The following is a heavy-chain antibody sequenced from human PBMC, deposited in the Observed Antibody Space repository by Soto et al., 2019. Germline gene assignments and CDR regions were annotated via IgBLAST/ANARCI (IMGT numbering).Heavy chain of an antibody. J-gene: IGHJ6*02. CDR1: GGSITSSY. CDR3: ARISAGFKVEAARPTYYYYGMDV. V-gene: IGHV4-59*12. CDR2: IYDTGISGYTPST. Sequence: SETLSLTCTVSGGSITSSYWSWIRRPPGKGLEWIAYIYDTGISGYTPSTSYNPSLKSRVTMSVDTSKSQFSLKLTSVTAADTAVYYCARISAGFKVEAARPTYYYYGMDVWGQGTTVTVSS. D-gene: IGHD6-6*01.